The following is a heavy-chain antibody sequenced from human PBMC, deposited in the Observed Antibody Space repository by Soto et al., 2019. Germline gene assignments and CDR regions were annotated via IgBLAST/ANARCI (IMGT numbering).Heavy chain of an antibody. D-gene: IGHD1-26*01. CDR3: AKGDTVEYSGTWQEY. CDR2: ISGSGGNT. V-gene: IGHV3-23*01. CDR1: VFTFSSYA. J-gene: IGHJ4*02. Sequence: VGSLRLSCASSVFTFSSYAMSCVRHSPGRWLEWVSSISGSGGNTFYADSVKGRFTISRDSSKNTLNLQMNSLRADDTAVYYCAKGDTVEYSGTWQEYLGQGTHVNVSS.